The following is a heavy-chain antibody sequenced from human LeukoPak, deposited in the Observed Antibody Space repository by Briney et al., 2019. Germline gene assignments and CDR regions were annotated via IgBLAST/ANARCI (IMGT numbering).Heavy chain of an antibody. CDR3: ARGGGYSYGYYRFDP. J-gene: IGHJ5*02. D-gene: IGHD5-18*01. CDR1: GYTFTGYY. V-gene: IGHV1-2*02. CDR2: INPNSGGT. Sequence: ASVKVSCKASGYTFTGYYMHWVRQAPGQGLEWMGWINPNSGGTNYAQKFQGRVTMTRDTSISTAYMELSSLRSEDTAVYYCARGGGYSYGYYRFDPWGQGTLVTVSS.